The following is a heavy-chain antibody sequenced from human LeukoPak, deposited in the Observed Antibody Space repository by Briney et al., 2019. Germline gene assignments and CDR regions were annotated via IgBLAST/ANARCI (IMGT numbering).Heavy chain of an antibody. CDR3: ARDRGYSSFDY. CDR2: IKADGSEI. V-gene: IGHV3-7*01. CDR1: AFTFSSYW. Sequence: GGSLRLSCAASAFTFSSYWMSWVRQAPGKGPEWVANIKADGSEIHYVDSVTGRFTISRDNAKHSLYLQLNSLRVEDTAVYYCARDRGYSSFDYWGQGTLVTVSS. J-gene: IGHJ4*02. D-gene: IGHD4-23*01.